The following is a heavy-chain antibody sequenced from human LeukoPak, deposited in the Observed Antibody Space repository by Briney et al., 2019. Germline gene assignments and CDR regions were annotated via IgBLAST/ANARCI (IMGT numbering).Heavy chain of an antibody. CDR3: ARIANWFDP. CDR2: IIPIFGTA. V-gene: IGHV1-69*13. CDR1: GYTFTSYY. J-gene: IGHJ5*02. Sequence: SVKVSCKASGYTFTSYYMHWVRQAPGQGLEWMGGIIPIFGTANYAQKFQGRVTITADESTSTAYMELSSLRSEDTAVYYCARIANWFDPWGQGTLVTVSS. D-gene: IGHD6-13*01.